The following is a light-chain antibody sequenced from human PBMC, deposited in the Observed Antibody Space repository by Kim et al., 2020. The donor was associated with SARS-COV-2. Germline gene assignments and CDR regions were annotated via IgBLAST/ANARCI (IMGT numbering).Light chain of an antibody. V-gene: IGLV6-57*01. Sequence: GKTVTISGTRSSGSIASNYVQWYQQRPGSSPTTVIYEDNQRPSGVPDRFSGSIDSSSNSASLTISGLKTEDEADYYCQSYDSSKWVFGGGTKLTVL. CDR2: EDN. CDR1: SGSIASNY. J-gene: IGLJ3*02. CDR3: QSYDSSKWV.